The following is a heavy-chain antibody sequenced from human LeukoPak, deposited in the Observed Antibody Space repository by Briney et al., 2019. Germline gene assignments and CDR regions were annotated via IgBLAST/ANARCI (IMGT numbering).Heavy chain of an antibody. Sequence: SETLSLTCTVSGDSISNYYWSWIRQPAGKGPEWIGRFYSSGSTIYNPSLKSRIAMSVDTSKNQFSLRLRSVTAADTAVYYCAKTITIFGVAHYYYMDVWGKGTTVAVSS. V-gene: IGHV4-4*07. CDR2: FYSSGST. CDR3: AKTITIFGVAHYYYMDV. CDR1: GDSISNYY. J-gene: IGHJ6*03. D-gene: IGHD3-3*01.